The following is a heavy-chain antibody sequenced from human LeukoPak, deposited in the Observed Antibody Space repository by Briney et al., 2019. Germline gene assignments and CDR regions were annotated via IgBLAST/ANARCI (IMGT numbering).Heavy chain of an antibody. CDR2: ISSNGGSI. CDR3: ARDMGATYFDY. J-gene: IGHJ4*02. V-gene: IGHV3-64*01. Sequence: PGGSLRLSCAASGFTFSSYAMHWVRQAPGKGLEYVSAISSNGGSIYYANSVKGRFTISRDNSKNTLYLQMGSLRAEDMAVYYCARDMGATYFDYWGQGTLVTVSS. D-gene: IGHD1-26*01. CDR1: GFTFSSYA.